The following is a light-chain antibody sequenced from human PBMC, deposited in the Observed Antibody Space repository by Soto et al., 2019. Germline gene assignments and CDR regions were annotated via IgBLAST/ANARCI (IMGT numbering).Light chain of an antibody. CDR3: SSYTSSSTHVV. J-gene: IGLJ2*01. Sequence: QLVLTQPASVSGSPGQSITISCTGTSSDVGGYNYVSWYQQHPGKAPKLMIYEVSNRPSGVSNRFSGSKSGNTASLTISGLQAEDEADYYCSSYTSSSTHVVFGGGPKLTVL. CDR1: SSDVGGYNY. CDR2: EVS. V-gene: IGLV2-14*01.